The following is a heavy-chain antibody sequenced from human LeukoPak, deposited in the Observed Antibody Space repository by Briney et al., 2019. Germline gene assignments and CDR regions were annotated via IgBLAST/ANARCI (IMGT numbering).Heavy chain of an antibody. CDR2: IYYSGST. D-gene: IGHD5-18*01. CDR3: AMRIQLWYHY. J-gene: IGHJ4*02. CDR1: GGSISSSSYY. Sequence: SETLSLTCTVSGGSISSSSYYWGWIRQPPGKGLEWIGSIYYSGSTYYNPSLKSRVTISVDTSKNQFSLKLSSVTAADTAVYYCAMRIQLWYHYWGRGTLVTVSS. V-gene: IGHV4-39*01.